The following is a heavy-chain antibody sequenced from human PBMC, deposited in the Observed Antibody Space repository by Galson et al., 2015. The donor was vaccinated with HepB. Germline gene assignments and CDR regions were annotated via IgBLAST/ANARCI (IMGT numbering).Heavy chain of an antibody. V-gene: IGHV3-11*01. CDR1: GFTFSDYY. J-gene: IGHJ6*03. CDR2: ISSSGSTI. CDR3: ARGGGCSSTSCHVDFEEYYYYYMDV. D-gene: IGHD2-2*01. Sequence: SLRLSCAASGFTFSDYYMSWLRQAPGKGLEWVSYISSSGSTIYYADSVKGRFTISRDNAKNSLYLQMNSLRAEDTAVYYCARGGGCSSTSCHVDFEEYYYYYMDVWGKGTTVTVSS.